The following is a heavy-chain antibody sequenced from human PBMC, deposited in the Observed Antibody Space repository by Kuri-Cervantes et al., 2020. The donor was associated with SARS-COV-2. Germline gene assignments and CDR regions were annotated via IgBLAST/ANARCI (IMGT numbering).Heavy chain of an antibody. CDR3: VRTEGVVDNYYSDY. V-gene: IGHV4-59*01. D-gene: IGHD3-16*02. Sequence: CSVFISNFYWSWIRQPPGKGPEWIGFISYSGSTTYNPSLRSRVAISVDTSKNQFSLNVSSMTAADTAVYYCVRTEGVVDNYYSDYWGQGTPVTVSS. CDR1: SVFISNFY. CDR2: ISYSGST. J-gene: IGHJ4*02.